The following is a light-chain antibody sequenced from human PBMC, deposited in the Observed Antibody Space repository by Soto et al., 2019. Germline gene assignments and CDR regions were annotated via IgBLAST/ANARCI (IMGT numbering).Light chain of an antibody. CDR2: DAS. J-gene: IGKJ4*02. Sequence: EIVLTQSPATLSLSPGERATLSCRASQSLSSYLAWYQQKRGQAPRLLIDDASKRATGIPARFSGSGSGTDFTLSISSLEPEDFAVYYCQQRSDWPSTFGRGTKVEIK. CDR1: QSLSSY. CDR3: QQRSDWPST. V-gene: IGKV3-11*01.